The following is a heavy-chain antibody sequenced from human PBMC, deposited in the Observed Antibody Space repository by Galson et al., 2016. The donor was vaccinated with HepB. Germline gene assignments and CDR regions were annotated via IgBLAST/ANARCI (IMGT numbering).Heavy chain of an antibody. D-gene: IGHD7-27*01. J-gene: IGHJ6*02. CDR3: ARDRLGPYGMDV. CDR2: INPSGDSA. V-gene: IGHV1-46*01. CDR1: GYTFTNYY. Sequence: SVKVSCKASGYTFTNYYMHWVRQAPGQGLDWMGIINPSGDSARYAQKFQGGVTMTRDTSTSTVYMELSSLRSEDTAVYLCARDRLGPYGMDVWGQGTTVTVSS.